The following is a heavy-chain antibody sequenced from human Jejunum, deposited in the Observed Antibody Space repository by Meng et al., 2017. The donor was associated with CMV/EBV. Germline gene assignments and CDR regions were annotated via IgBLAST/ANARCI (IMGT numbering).Heavy chain of an antibody. V-gene: IGHV3-74*01. CDR3: ASRVGVVGATHGAFDI. Sequence: FTFSNSWMHWVRQAPGKGLVWVSRINGDGGGITYADSVQGRFTISRDNAKNTLWLQMNTLRPEDTAVYYCASRVGVVGATHGAFDIWGPGTMVTVSS. D-gene: IGHD1-26*01. J-gene: IGHJ3*02. CDR1: FTFSNSW. CDR2: INGDGGGI.